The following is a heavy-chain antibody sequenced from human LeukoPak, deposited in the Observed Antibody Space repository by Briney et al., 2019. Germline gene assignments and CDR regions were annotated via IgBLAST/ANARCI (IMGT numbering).Heavy chain of an antibody. CDR2: IKGDGIST. V-gene: IGHV3-74*01. D-gene: IGHD3-3*01. CDR3: AKDHYWSIDY. Sequence: PGGSLRLSCAASGFTFSTYTMYWVRHAPGQGLVWVSRIKGDGISTNYADSVKGRFTISRDIAKNTLYLQMNSLRAEDTGVYYCAKDHYWSIDYWGRGTLVTVSS. J-gene: IGHJ4*02. CDR1: GFTFSTYT.